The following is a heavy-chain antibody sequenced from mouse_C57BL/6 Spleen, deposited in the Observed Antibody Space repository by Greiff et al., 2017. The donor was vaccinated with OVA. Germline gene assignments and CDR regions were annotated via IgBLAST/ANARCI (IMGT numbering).Heavy chain of an antibody. CDR3: ARSPITTVVAHWYFDV. CDR2: ISNGGGST. J-gene: IGHJ1*03. CDR1: GFTFSDYY. V-gene: IGHV5-12*01. D-gene: IGHD1-1*01. Sequence: EVMLVESGGGLVQPGGSLKLSCAASGFTFSDYYMYWVRQTPEKRLEWVAYISNGGGSTYYPDTVKGRFTISRDNANNTLYLQMSRLKSEDTAMYYCARSPITTVVAHWYFDVWGTGTTVTVSS.